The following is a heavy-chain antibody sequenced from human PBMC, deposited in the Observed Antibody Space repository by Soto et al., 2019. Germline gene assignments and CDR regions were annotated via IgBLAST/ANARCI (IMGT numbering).Heavy chain of an antibody. V-gene: IGHV1-69*08. J-gene: IGHJ2*01. D-gene: IGHD5-12*01. CDR2: IIPILGIA. CDR3: ARDVPHIVPARRDWYFDL. CDR1: GGTFSSYT. Sequence: QVQLVQSGAEVKKPGSSVKVSCKASGGTFSSYTISWVRQAPGQGREWMGRIIPILGIANYAQKFQGRVTITADKSSSRAYIGLSILSSEDTRVYFCARDVPHIVPARRDWYFDLWGRGTLVTVSS.